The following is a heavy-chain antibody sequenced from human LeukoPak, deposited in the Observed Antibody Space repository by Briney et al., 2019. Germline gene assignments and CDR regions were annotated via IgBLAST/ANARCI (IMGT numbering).Heavy chain of an antibody. Sequence: PGGSLRLSCATSGFTFSSYWMNWVRQAPGKGLEWVANIKQDGSEKHYVDSVKGRFNISRDNAKNSLYLQMNSLRAEDTAVYYCARRSADDRVSNFDWLLHIDYFDYWGQGTLVTVSS. CDR1: GFTFSSYW. CDR2: IKQDGSEK. V-gene: IGHV3-7*01. D-gene: IGHD3-9*01. CDR3: ARRSADDRVSNFDWLLHIDYFDY. J-gene: IGHJ4*02.